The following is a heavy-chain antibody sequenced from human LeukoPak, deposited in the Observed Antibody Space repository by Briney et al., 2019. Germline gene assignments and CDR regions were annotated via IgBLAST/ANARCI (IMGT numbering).Heavy chain of an antibody. V-gene: IGHV3-21*01. CDR1: GFTFSSYT. J-gene: IGHJ5*01. D-gene: IGHD3-10*01. CDR2: ISGSRTDI. CDR3: ARDYGSGSPNWFDS. Sequence: GGSLRLSCAASGFTFSSYTLDWVRQAPGQGLEWVSSISGSRTDIYYADLVKGRFTISRDNARNSLYLQMNSLRAEDTAVYYCARDYGSGSPNWFDSWGQGTLVTVSS.